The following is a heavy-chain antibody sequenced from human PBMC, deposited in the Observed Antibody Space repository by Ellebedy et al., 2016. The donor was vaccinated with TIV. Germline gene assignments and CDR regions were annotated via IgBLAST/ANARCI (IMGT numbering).Heavy chain of an antibody. D-gene: IGHD3-10*01. Sequence: AASVKVSCKASGYTFTSYDINWARQATGQGLEWMGWMSPISGNAAYAQNFQGRVTMTRNTSTGTAYMELSSLRSEDTAVYYCARDGRNWGVRGSFDYWGQGTLVTVSS. CDR1: GYTFTSYD. V-gene: IGHV1-8*01. CDR3: ARDGRNWGVRGSFDY. J-gene: IGHJ4*02. CDR2: MSPISGNA.